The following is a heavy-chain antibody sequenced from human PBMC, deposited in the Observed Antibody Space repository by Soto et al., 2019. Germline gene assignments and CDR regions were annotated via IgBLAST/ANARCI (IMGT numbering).Heavy chain of an antibody. J-gene: IGHJ6*02. CDR3: ARAHALATQGFGDYDYYYAMDV. Sequence: QVQLVQSGAEVKKPGSSVKVSCKASGGTFSSYAISWVRQAPGQGLAWMGGIIPIVGTANYAQKFQGRVTITADESTSTAYMALSSLRSEDTAVYYCARAHALATQGFGDYDYYYAMDVWGQGTTVTVSS. D-gene: IGHD3-10*01. CDR1: GGTFSSYA. V-gene: IGHV1-69*01. CDR2: IIPIVGTA.